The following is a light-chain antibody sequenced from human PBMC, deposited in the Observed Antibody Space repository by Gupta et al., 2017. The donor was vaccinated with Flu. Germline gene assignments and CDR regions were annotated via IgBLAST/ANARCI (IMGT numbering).Light chain of an antibody. Sequence: QSALTQPRSVSGSPGQSVTISCTGTSSDVGGYDYVSWYQQPPGKAPKLMIYDVIKRPLGVPDRFSGFKSGNTASLTISGLQAEDEADYYCCSYAGSYSYVFGTGTKVTVL. CDR1: SSDVGGYDY. CDR3: CSYAGSYSYV. J-gene: IGLJ1*01. V-gene: IGLV2-11*01. CDR2: DVI.